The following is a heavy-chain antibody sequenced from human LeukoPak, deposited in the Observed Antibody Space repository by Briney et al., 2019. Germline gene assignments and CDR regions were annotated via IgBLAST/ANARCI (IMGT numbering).Heavy chain of an antibody. D-gene: IGHD2-15*01. V-gene: IGHV3-21*01. Sequence: GGSLRLSCAASGFTFNSYSMNWVRQAPGKGLEWVSSISRSSSYIYYADSVKGRFTISRDNARNSLYLQMNRLRAEDTAVYYCARAPPGRDLLGGFDFWGQGIRVTVSS. CDR2: ISRSSSYI. CDR1: GFTFNSYS. J-gene: IGHJ4*02. CDR3: ARAPPGRDLLGGFDF.